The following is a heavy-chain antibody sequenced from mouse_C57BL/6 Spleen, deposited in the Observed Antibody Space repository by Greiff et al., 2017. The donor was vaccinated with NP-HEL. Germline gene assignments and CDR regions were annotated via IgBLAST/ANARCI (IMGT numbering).Heavy chain of an antibody. D-gene: IGHD1-1*01. J-gene: IGHJ1*03. CDR2: IYPGSGST. CDR1: GYTFTSYW. V-gene: IGHV1-55*01. Sequence: QVHVKQPGAELVKPGASVKMSCKASGYTFTSYWITWVKQRPGQGLEWIGDIYPGSGSTNYNEKFKSKATLTVDTSSSTAYMQLSSLTSEDSAVYYCARGFHYYGSSHWYFDVWGTGTTVTVSS. CDR3: ARGFHYYGSSHWYFDV.